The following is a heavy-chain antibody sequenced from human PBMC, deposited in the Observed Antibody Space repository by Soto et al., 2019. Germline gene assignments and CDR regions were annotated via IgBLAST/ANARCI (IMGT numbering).Heavy chain of an antibody. J-gene: IGHJ6*02. D-gene: IGHD6-13*01. CDR2: IYYTGST. CDR1: GGSIGGFY. CDR3: AQWAAAADV. V-gene: IGHV4-59*01. Sequence: SETLSLTCNVSGGSIGGFYWAWIRQPPGKGLEWLGYIYYTGSTNYNPSLTSRVSMSVDTSKNQFSLKLSSVTAADTAVYYCAQWAAAADVWGQGTMVTVSS.